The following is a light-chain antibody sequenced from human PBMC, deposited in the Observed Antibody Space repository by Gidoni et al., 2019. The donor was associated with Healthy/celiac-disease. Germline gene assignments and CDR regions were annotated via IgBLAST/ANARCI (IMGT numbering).Light chain of an antibody. CDR2: EVS. Sequence: QSALTQPASVSGYPGQSITISCTGTSMDVGSYNLVSWYQQHPGKAPKLMIYEVSKRPSGVSNRFSGSKSGNTASLTISGLQAEDEADYYCCSYAGSSTYWVFGGGTKLTVL. CDR3: CSYAGSSTYWV. V-gene: IGLV2-23*02. CDR1: SMDVGSYNL. J-gene: IGLJ3*02.